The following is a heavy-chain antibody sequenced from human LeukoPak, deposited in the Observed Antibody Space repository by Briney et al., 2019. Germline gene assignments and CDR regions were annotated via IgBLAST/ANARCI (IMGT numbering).Heavy chain of an antibody. D-gene: IGHD3-3*01. J-gene: IGHJ5*02. CDR2: IYYSGST. CDR3: ARDQGGYDFWSGYYTGWFDP. V-gene: IGHV4-30-4*01. CDR1: GGSINSDYYY. Sequence: SETLSLTCTVSGGSINSDYYYWSWIRQPPGKGLEWIGYIYYSGSTYYNPSLKSRVTISVDTSKNQFSLKLSSVTAADTAVYYCARDQGGYDFWSGYYTGWFDPWGQGTLVTVSS.